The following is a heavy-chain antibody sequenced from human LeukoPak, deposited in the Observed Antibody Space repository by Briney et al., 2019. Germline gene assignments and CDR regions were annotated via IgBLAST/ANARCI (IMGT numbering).Heavy chain of an antibody. V-gene: IGHV1-46*01. Sequence: ASVKVSCKASGYTFTSYGISWVRQAPGQGLEWMGIINPSGGSTSYAQKSQGRVTMTRDMSTSTVYMELSSLRSEDTAVYYCARGAGTAGCSSTSCYARFDYWGQGTLVTVSS. J-gene: IGHJ4*02. CDR2: INPSGGST. CDR3: ARGAGTAGCSSTSCYARFDY. D-gene: IGHD2-2*01. CDR1: GYTFTSYG.